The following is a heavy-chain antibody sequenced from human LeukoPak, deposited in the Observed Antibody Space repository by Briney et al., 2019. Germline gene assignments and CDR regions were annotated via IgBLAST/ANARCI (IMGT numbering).Heavy chain of an antibody. CDR2: TKSKTDGGTT. V-gene: IGHV3-15*01. J-gene: IGHJ4*02. Sequence: RPGGSPRLSCAASGFTFRNAWMSWVRQAPGKGLEGVGRTKSKTDGGTTDYAAPVKGRFTISRDDSKNSLYLQMNSLKTEDTAVYYCARDQLYCTGGICYFDNWGQGTLGSASS. CDR1: GFTFRNAW. D-gene: IGHD2-8*02. CDR3: ARDQLYCTGGICYFDN.